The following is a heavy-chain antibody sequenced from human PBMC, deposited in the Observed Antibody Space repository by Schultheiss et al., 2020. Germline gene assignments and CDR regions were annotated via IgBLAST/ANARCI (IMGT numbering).Heavy chain of an antibody. CDR1: GGSISSGSYY. CDR3: AKGYDFWSGYLDY. V-gene: IGHV4-61*05. J-gene: IGHJ4*02. Sequence: SQTLSLTCAVYGGSISSGSYYWSWIRQPPGKGLEWIGYIYYSGSTNYNPSLKSRVTISVDKSKNQFSLKLSSVTAADTAVYYCAKGYDFWSGYLDYWGQGTLVNVSS. D-gene: IGHD3-3*01. CDR2: IYYSGST.